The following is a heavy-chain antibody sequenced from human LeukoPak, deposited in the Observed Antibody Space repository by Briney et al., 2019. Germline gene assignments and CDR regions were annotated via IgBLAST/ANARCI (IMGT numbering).Heavy chain of an antibody. Sequence: SETLSLTCTVSGSSISSSSYYWGWIRQPSGKGLEWIGSIYYSGSTYYNPSLKSRVTISVDTSKNQFSLKLSSVTAADTAVYYCARQKSYYDSSGYWFDYWGQGTLVTVSS. V-gene: IGHV4-39*01. CDR2: IYYSGST. J-gene: IGHJ4*02. CDR1: GSSISSSSYY. D-gene: IGHD3-22*01. CDR3: ARQKSYYDSSGYWFDY.